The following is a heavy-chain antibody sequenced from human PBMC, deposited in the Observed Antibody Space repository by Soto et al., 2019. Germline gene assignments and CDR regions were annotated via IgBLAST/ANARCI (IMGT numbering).Heavy chain of an antibody. J-gene: IGHJ5*02. CDR1: GYTFTSYG. CDR2: ISAYNGNT. V-gene: IGHV1-18*01. Sequence: GESLKISCKASGYTFTSYGISWVRQAPGQGLEWMGWISAYNGNTNYAQKLQGRVTMTTDTSTSTAYMELRSLRSDDTAVYYCAREGYYYDSSGYNWFDPWGQGTLVTVSS. D-gene: IGHD3-22*01. CDR3: AREGYYYDSSGYNWFDP.